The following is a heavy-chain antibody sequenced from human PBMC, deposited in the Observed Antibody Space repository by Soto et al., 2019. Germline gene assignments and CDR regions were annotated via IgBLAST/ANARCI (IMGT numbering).Heavy chain of an antibody. Sequence: GGSLRLSCAASGFTFSSYAMHWVLQAPGKGLEWVAVISYDGSNKYYADSVKGRFTISRDNSKNTLYLQMNSLRAEDTAVYYCARELGYSSSVGGYYYGMDVWGQGTTVTVSS. J-gene: IGHJ6*02. CDR3: ARELGYSSSVGGYYYGMDV. CDR1: GFTFSSYA. D-gene: IGHD6-13*01. CDR2: ISYDGSNK. V-gene: IGHV3-30-3*01.